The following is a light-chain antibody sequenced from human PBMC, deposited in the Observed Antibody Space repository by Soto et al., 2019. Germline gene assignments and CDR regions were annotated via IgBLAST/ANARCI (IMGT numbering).Light chain of an antibody. CDR1: SGHSSYA. CDR3: QTWGTGFQF. J-gene: IGLJ2*01. CDR2: LNNDGSH. V-gene: IGLV4-69*01. Sequence: QLVLTQSPSASASLGASVKLTCTLSSGHSSYAIAWHQKQPGKGPRYLMDLNNDGSHPKGDGIPDRFSGSSAGADRYLIVSRLQSEDEADYYCQTWGTGFQFFGGGTKLTVL.